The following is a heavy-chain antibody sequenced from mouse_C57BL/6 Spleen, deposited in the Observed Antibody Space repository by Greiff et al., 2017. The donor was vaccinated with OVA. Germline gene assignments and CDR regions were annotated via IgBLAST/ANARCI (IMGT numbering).Heavy chain of an antibody. Sequence: QVQLQQPGTELVKPGASVKLSCKASGYTFTSSWLHWVKQRPGQGLEWIGNINPSNGGTNSNEKFKSKATLTVDKSSSTAYMQLSSLTSEDSAVYYCAMGDDYDGAWFAYWGQGTLVTVSA. CDR3: AMGDDYDGAWFAY. D-gene: IGHD2-4*01. J-gene: IGHJ3*01. CDR2: INPSNGGT. V-gene: IGHV1-53*01. CDR1: GYTFTSSW.